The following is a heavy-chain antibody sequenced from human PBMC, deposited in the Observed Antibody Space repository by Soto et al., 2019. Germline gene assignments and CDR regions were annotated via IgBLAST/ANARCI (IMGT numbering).Heavy chain of an antibody. D-gene: IGHD3-10*01. CDR1: GDTFTNFG. Sequence: ASVKVSCKTSGDTFTNFGLSWVRQAPGQGLEWMGWIATYNTNRNYAQKFQGRLTLTTDTSTSTAYMELKSLGCDDTAVYYCARVLRGVVNWFDPWGQGTLVTVSS. J-gene: IGHJ5*02. CDR2: IATYNTNR. CDR3: ARVLRGVVNWFDP. V-gene: IGHV1-18*01.